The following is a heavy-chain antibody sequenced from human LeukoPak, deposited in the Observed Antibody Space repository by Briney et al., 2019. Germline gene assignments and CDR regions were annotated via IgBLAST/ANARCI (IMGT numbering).Heavy chain of an antibody. CDR3: VRSYHPGGWFDP. CDR1: GFTFSSYS. V-gene: IGHV3-21*01. J-gene: IGHJ5*02. Sequence: GGSLRLSCAASGFTFSSYSMNWVRQAPGKGLEWVSSISSSSSYIYYADSVKGRFTISRDNAKNSLYLQMNSLRAEDTAVYYCVRSYHPGGWFDPWGQGTLVTVSS. CDR2: ISSSSSYI. D-gene: IGHD2-21*01.